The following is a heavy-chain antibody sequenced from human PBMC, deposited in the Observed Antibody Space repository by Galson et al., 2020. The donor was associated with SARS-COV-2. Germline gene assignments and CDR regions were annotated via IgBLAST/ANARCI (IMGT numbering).Heavy chain of an antibody. D-gene: IGHD2-2*01. V-gene: IGHV1-18*04. Sequence: ASVKVSCKASGYTFSTYGISWVRQAPGQGLEWMGWISGDNGNTNYAQKVQGRVTMTTDTSTSTAYMELRSLGSDDTAVYYCARDPNIVVLRAAMFCDFDYWGQGTLVTVSS. J-gene: IGHJ4*02. CDR3: ARDPNIVVLRAAMFCDFDY. CDR2: ISGDNGNT. CDR1: GYTFSTYG.